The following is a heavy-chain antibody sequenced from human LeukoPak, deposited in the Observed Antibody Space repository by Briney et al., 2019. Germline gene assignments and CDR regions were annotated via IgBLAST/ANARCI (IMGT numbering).Heavy chain of an antibody. D-gene: IGHD3-22*01. Sequence: GGSLRLSCAASGFTFGSHGMHWARQAPGKGLEWVAVISYDGSNKYYADSVEGRFTISRDNSKNTLYLQMNSLRAEDTAVYYCAKLEGDYYDSSGYSNDAFDIWGQGTMVTVSS. CDR1: GFTFGSHG. CDR2: ISYDGSNK. V-gene: IGHV3-30*18. CDR3: AKLEGDYYDSSGYSNDAFDI. J-gene: IGHJ3*02.